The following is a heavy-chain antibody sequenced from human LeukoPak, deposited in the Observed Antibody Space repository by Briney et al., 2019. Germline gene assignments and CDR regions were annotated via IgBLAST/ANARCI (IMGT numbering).Heavy chain of an antibody. V-gene: IGHV3-33*01. CDR1: GFTFSSYG. CDR2: IWYDGSNK. Sequence: PGGSLRLSCAASGFTFSSYGMHWVRQAPGKGLEWVAVIWYDGSNKYYADSVKGRFTISRDNSKNTLYLQMNSLRAEDMAVYYCASGPLWFGGIGDAFDIWGQGTMVTVSS. D-gene: IGHD3-10*01. CDR3: ASGPLWFGGIGDAFDI. J-gene: IGHJ3*02.